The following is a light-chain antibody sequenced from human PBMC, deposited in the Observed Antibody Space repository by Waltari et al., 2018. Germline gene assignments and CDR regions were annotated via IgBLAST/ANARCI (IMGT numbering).Light chain of an antibody. CDR2: AAS. V-gene: IGKV1-39*01. Sequence: DIQMTQSPSSLSASVGDRVTITCRASQSISIFLNWYQQQPGKAPKLLIYAASNLQSGVPSRFSGRGSGTDFTLTISSLRPEDFATYHCQQSYSTPFTFGPGTKVDIK. CDR3: QQSYSTPFT. J-gene: IGKJ3*01. CDR1: QSISIF.